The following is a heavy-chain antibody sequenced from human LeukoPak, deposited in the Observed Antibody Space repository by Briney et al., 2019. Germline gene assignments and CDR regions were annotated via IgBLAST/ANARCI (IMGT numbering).Heavy chain of an antibody. CDR3: ARDPSPMVRGEALDY. CDR1: GFTFSSYA. V-gene: IGHV3-30*04. D-gene: IGHD3-10*01. J-gene: IGHJ4*02. CDR2: ISYDGSNK. Sequence: GRSLRLSCAASGFTFSSYAMHWVRQAPGKGLEWVAVISYDGSNKYYADSVKGRFTISRDNSKNTLYLQMNSLRAEDTAVYYCARDPSPMVRGEALDYWGQGTLVTVSS.